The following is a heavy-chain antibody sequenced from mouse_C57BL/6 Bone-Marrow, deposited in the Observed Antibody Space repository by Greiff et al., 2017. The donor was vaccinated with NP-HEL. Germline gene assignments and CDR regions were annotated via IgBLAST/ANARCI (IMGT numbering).Heavy chain of an antibody. V-gene: IGHV3-8*01. D-gene: IGHD2-2*01. Sequence: EVQLQQSGPGLAKPSQTLSLTCSVTGYSITSDYWNWIRKFPGNKLEYMGYISYSGSTSYNTSLKSRISITRDTSKNQYYLQLNSVTTEDTATDYCARSPLWLRRNYYAMYYWGQGTSVTVSA. CDR3: ARSPLWLRRNYYAMYY. J-gene: IGHJ4*01. CDR1: GYSITSDY. CDR2: ISYSGST.